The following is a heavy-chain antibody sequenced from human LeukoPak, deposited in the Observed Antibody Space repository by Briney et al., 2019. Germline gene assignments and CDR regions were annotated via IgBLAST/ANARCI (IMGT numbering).Heavy chain of an antibody. J-gene: IGHJ4*02. D-gene: IGHD5-12*01. V-gene: IGHV4-39*07. CDR2: MYSSGST. CDR1: GGSISSSSYY. Sequence: SETLSLTCTVSGGSISSSSYYWGWIRQPPGKGLEWIGSMYSSGSTYYNPSLKSRVTISVDTYKNQFSLKLSSVTAADTAVYYCARSGSGYLRYYFDYWGQGTLVTVAS. CDR3: ARSGSGYLRYYFDY.